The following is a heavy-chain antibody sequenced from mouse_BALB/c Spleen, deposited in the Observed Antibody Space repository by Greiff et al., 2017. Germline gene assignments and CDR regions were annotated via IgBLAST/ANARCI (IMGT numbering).Heavy chain of an antibody. D-gene: IGHD2-1*01. J-gene: IGHJ3*01. CDR1: GFTFSSFG. CDR2: ISSGSSTI. CDR3: ATYGNSFAY. V-gene: IGHV5-17*02. Sequence: DVQLVESGGGLVQPGGSRKLSCAASGFTFSSFGMHWVRQAPEKGLEWVAYISSGSSTIYYADTVKGRFTISRDNPKNTLFLQMTSLRSEDTAMYYCATYGNSFAYWGQGTLVTVSA.